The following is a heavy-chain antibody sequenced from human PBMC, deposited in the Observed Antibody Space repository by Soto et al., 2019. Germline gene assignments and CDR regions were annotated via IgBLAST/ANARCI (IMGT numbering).Heavy chain of an antibody. V-gene: IGHV1-69*01. Sequence: QVQLVQSGAEVKKPGSSVTVSCKASGGTFSSYAISWVRQAPGQGLEWMGGIIPIFGTANYAQKLQGRVTMTADESTRTAYMELSSVRDEDTAVYYCARDLPVDGLGDIVVVPSGVWGEGTTVTVSS. CDR1: GGTFSSYA. D-gene: IGHD2-2*01. J-gene: IGHJ6*04. CDR3: ARDLPVDGLGDIVVVPSGV. CDR2: IIPIFGTA.